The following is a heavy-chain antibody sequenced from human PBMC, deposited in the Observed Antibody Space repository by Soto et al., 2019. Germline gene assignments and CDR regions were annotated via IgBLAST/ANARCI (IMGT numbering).Heavy chain of an antibody. V-gene: IGHV1-2*04. CDR1: GYTFTGYY. CDR2: INPNSGGT. D-gene: IGHD2-15*01. CDR3: ARASTPDIVVVVAATPFDI. J-gene: IGHJ3*02. Sequence: ASVKVSCKASGYTFTGYYMHWVRQAPGQGLEWMGWINPNSGGTNYAQKFQGWVTMTRDTSISTAYMELSRLRSDDTAVYYCARASTPDIVVVVAATPFDIWGQGTMVTVSS.